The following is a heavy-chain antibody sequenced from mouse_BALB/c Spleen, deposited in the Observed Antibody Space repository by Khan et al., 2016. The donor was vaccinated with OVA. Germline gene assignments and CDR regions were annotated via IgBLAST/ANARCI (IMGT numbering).Heavy chain of an antibody. CDR2: INTYTGEP. D-gene: IGHD2-14*01. CDR3: ARVGYAGTMDY. V-gene: IGHV9-3-1*01. CDR1: GYTFTNNG. J-gene: IGHJ4*01. Sequence: QLVESGPELKKPGETVKISCKASGYTFTNNGMNWVKQNPGKGLKWMGWINTYTGEPTYVDDFKGRFAFSLETSATTAYLQINNLKNEDTATYFCARVGYAGTMDYWGQGTSVTVSS.